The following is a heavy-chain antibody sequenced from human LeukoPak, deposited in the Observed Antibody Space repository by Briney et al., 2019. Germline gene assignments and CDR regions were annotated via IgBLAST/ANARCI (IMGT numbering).Heavy chain of an antibody. V-gene: IGHV3-7*04. CDR2: IKPDGSET. J-gene: IGHJ4*02. CDR1: GFRLSSHY. CDR3: ARGDSVESFYRPFDY. D-gene: IGHD2/OR15-2a*01. Sequence: PGGSLSLSCVVSGFRLSSHYMNWVRQAPGNGLEWVASIKPDGSETKIVDSVKGRLIISRDNAKNSVSLQLNSLRVDDTAVYFCARGDSVESFYRPFDYWGQGIQVIVSS.